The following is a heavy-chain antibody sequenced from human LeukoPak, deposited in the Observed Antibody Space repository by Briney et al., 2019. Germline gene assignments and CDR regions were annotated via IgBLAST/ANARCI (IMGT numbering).Heavy chain of an antibody. V-gene: IGHV3-33*08. CDR2: IWFDGSNK. D-gene: IGHD3-10*01. CDR1: GFTFSNAW. J-gene: IGHJ4*02. CDR3: ARDYGSGIDC. Sequence: GGSLRLSCAASGFTFSNAWMSWVRQAPGKGLEWVALIWFDGSNKYYVDSVKGRFTISRDNSKNTLYLQMNSLRAEDTAVYYCARDYGSGIDCWGQGTLVTVSS.